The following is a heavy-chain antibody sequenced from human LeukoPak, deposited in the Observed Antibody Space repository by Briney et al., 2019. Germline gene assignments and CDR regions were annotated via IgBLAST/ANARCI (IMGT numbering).Heavy chain of an antibody. J-gene: IGHJ4*02. CDR2: ISHTGGI. CDR3: ARHVHVSMIVVILSDYFDY. Sequence: PXETXSXXXAVYGGSFSGHSWSWIRQAPGKGLEWIGEISHTGGINYNPSLKSRVTISADTSKNQFSLRLTSVTAADTAVYYCARHVHVSMIVVILSDYFDYWGRGTLVSVSS. CDR1: GGSFSGHS. D-gene: IGHD3-22*01. V-gene: IGHV4-34*01.